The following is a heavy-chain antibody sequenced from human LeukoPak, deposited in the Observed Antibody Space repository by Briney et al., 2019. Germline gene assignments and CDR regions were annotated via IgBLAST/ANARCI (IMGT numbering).Heavy chain of an antibody. D-gene: IGHD3-9*01. CDR1: GFTFSSYA. Sequence: PGGSLRLSCAASGFTFSSYAMSWVRQAPGKGLEWVSAISSSGGSTYYADSVKGRFTISRDNSKNTLYLQMNSLRAEDTAVYYCAKQEYEYNDILTGYFCPDYWGQGTLVTVSS. CDR2: ISSSGGST. V-gene: IGHV3-23*01. J-gene: IGHJ4*02. CDR3: AKQEYEYNDILTGYFCPDY.